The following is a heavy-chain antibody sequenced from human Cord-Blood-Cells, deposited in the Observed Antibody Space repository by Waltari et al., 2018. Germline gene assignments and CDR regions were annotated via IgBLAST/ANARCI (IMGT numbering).Heavy chain of an antibody. V-gene: IGHV1-69*06. CDR2: VIPIFGTA. CDR3: AISVVTSIYYYYYGMDV. Sequence: QVQLVQSGAEVKKPGSSVKVSCKASGGTFSSYAISWVRQAPGQGREWMGGVIPIFGTANYAQKFQDRVTSTAGKSTSTAYMELSSLRSEDTAVYYCAISVVTSIYYYYYGMDVWGQGTTVTVSS. CDR1: GGTFSSYA. D-gene: IGHD2-21*02. J-gene: IGHJ6*02.